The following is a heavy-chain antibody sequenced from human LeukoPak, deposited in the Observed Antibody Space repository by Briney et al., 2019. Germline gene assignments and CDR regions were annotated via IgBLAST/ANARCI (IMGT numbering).Heavy chain of an antibody. CDR3: ANPRYDSSGYYYVD. V-gene: IGHV1-3*01. J-gene: IGHJ4*02. CDR1: GYTFTDYT. D-gene: IGHD3-22*01. Sequence: ASVKVSCTASGYTFTDYTMHWLRQAPGQRLDWMGWINGGSGNTKYSPEFQGRVTITRDTSASTAYMELSSLRSEDTAVYYCANPRYDSSGYYYVDWGQETLVTVSS. CDR2: INGGSGNT.